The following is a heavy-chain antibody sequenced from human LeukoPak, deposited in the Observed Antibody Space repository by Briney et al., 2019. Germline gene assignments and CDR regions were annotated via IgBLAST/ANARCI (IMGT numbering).Heavy chain of an antibody. CDR1: GYTFNNYG. CDR3: ARDDPDFGSGSYYNYYYMDV. CDR2: FSRYNGNT. J-gene: IGHJ6*03. Sequence: ASLKLSCKASGYTFNNYGNSWVRQSPRQRLKWMGWFSRYNGNTKYPQKLQGRVTMTTDTSTSTAYMELRSLRSDDTAVYYCARDDPDFGSGSYYNYYYMDVWGRGTTVTVSS. V-gene: IGHV1-18*01. D-gene: IGHD3-10*01.